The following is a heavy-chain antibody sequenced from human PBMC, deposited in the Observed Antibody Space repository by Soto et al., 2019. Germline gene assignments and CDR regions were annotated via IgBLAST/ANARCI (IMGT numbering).Heavy chain of an antibody. J-gene: IGHJ4*02. CDR2: ISSSGSTI. D-gene: IGHD3-10*01. Sequence: GGALRLSCAASGFTFSSYEMNWVRQAPGKGLEWVSYISSSGSTIYYADSVKGRFTISRDNAKNSLYLQMNSLRAEDTAVYYCARTYYYGDYWGQGTLVTVSS. CDR1: GFTFSSYE. CDR3: ARTYYYGDY. V-gene: IGHV3-48*03.